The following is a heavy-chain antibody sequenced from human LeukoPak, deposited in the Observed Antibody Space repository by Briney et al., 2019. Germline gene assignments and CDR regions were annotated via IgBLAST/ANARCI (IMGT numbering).Heavy chain of an antibody. J-gene: IGHJ4*02. CDR2: ISPTGGAI. D-gene: IGHD1-1*01. Sequence: SGGSLRLSCAASGFTFSSYEMNWVRQAPGRGLEWVSSISPTGGAIFYADSLRGRFTISRDNAKNSLYLQMNSLRAEDTALYFCASGIRERGFDYWGQGTLVTVSS. V-gene: IGHV3-48*03. CDR1: GFTFSSYE. CDR3: ASGIRERGFDY.